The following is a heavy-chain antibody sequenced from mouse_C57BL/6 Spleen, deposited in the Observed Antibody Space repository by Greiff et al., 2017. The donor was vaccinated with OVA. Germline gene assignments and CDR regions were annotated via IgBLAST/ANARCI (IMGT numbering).Heavy chain of an antibody. CDR2: IYPSDSET. D-gene: IGHD2-1*01. CDR1: GYTFTSYW. J-gene: IGHJ2*01. V-gene: IGHV1-61*01. Sequence: QVQLKQPGAELVRPGSSVKLSCKASGYTFTSYWMDWVKQRPGQGLEWIGNIYPSDSETHYNQKFKDKATLTVDKSSSTAYMQLSSLTSEDSAVYYCARGLSLPGRFDYWGQGTTLTVSS. CDR3: ARGLSLPGRFDY.